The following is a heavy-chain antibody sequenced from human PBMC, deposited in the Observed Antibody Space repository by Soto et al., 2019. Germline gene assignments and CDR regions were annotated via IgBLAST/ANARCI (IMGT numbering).Heavy chain of an antibody. D-gene: IGHD3-22*01. V-gene: IGHV4-34*01. Sequence: PSETLSLTCAVYGGSFSGYYWSWIRQPPGKGLEWIGEINHSGSTNYNPSLKSRVTISVDTSKNQFSLKLSSVTAADTAVYYCARDYYDSSGYYYYYGMDVWGQGTTVTVS. J-gene: IGHJ6*02. CDR1: GGSFSGYY. CDR2: INHSGST. CDR3: ARDYYDSSGYYYYYGMDV.